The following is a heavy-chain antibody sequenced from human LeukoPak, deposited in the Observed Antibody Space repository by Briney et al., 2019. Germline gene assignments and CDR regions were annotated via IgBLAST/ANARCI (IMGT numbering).Heavy chain of an antibody. D-gene: IGHD5-24*01. CDR1: GGSISSYY. V-gene: IGHV4-59*01. CDR2: IYYSGST. Sequence: SETLSLTCTVSGGSISSYYWSWIRQPPGKGLEWIGYIYYSGSTNYNPSLKSRVTISVDTSKNQFSLKLSSVTAADTAVYYCAREPRDGHNLFDYWGQGTLVTVSS. J-gene: IGHJ4*02. CDR3: AREPRDGHNLFDY.